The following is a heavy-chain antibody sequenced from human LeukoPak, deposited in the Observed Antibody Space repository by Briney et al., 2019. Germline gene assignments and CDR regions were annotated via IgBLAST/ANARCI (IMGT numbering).Heavy chain of an antibody. CDR2: ISYDGSNK. CDR3: AKDSDGPYHYDSSGYYTFDY. Sequence: PGGSLRLSCAASGFTFSSYGMHWVRQAPGKGLEWVAVISYDGSNKYYADSVKGRFTISRDNSKNTLYLQMNSLRAEDTAVYYCAKDSDGPYHYDSSGYYTFDYWGQGTLVTVSS. CDR1: GFTFSSYG. J-gene: IGHJ4*02. V-gene: IGHV3-30*18. D-gene: IGHD3-22*01.